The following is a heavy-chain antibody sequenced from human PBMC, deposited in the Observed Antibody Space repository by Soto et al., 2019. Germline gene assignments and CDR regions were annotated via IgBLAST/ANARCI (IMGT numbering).Heavy chain of an antibody. Sequence: QVQLQESGPGLVKPSETLSLTCTVSGGSISSYYWSWIRQPPGKGLEWIGYIYYSGSTNYNPSLKSQVTISVDTSKNQFSLKLSSVTAADTAVYYCARFGLTGYYDDDNWFDPWGQGTLVTVSS. V-gene: IGHV4-59*01. D-gene: IGHD3-9*01. J-gene: IGHJ5*02. CDR1: GGSISSYY. CDR2: IYYSGST. CDR3: ARFGLTGYYDDDNWFDP.